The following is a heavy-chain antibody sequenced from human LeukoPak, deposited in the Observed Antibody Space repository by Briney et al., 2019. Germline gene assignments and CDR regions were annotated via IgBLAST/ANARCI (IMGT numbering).Heavy chain of an antibody. CDR3: AKDRIAARPHSYGMDV. CDR1: GFTFSSYE. V-gene: IGHV3-23*01. D-gene: IGHD6-6*01. CDR2: ISGSGGST. J-gene: IGHJ6*02. Sequence: GGSLRLSCAASGFTFSSYEMNWVRQAPGKGLEWVSAISGSGGSTYYADSVKGRFTISRDNSKNTLYLQMNSLRAEDTAVYYCAKDRIAARPHSYGMDVWGQGTTVTVSS.